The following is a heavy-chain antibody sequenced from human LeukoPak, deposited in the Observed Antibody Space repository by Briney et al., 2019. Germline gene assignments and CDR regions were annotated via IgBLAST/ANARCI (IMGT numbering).Heavy chain of an antibody. CDR2: ISSSSSYI. J-gene: IGHJ4*02. Sequence: GGSLRLSCAASGLSFSSFEMTWVRQAPGKGLEWVSSISSSSSYIYYADSVKGRFTISRDNAKNSLYLQMDSLRAEDTAVYYCARDRYCSSTSCSDYWGQGTLVTVSS. D-gene: IGHD2-2*01. CDR3: ARDRYCSSTSCSDY. V-gene: IGHV3-21*01. CDR1: GLSFSSFE.